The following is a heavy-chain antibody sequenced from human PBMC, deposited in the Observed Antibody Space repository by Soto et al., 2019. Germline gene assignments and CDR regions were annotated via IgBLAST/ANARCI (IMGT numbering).Heavy chain of an antibody. Sequence: EVQLLESGGALVQPGGSPRLSCAASGFTFSGYAMSWVRQAPGKGLEWVSTISGGGGSAYYADSVKGRFIISRDNSKNTLYLQMRSLRAEDTAVYYCAKGGCSGGSCYPLDHWGQGTLVTVSS. V-gene: IGHV3-23*01. CDR3: AKGGCSGGSCYPLDH. CDR2: ISGGGGSA. J-gene: IGHJ4*02. CDR1: GFTFSGYA. D-gene: IGHD2-15*01.